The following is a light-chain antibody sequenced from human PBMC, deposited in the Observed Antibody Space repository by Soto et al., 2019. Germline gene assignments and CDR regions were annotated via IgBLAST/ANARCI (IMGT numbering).Light chain of an antibody. J-gene: IGLJ1*01. V-gene: IGLV2-23*01. CDR2: EAY. CDR3: CSNAVGSTYV. Sequence: QSALTQPASVSGSPGQSITISCTGTGTDVGSHKLVSWYQQYPGNAPKLIIFEAYKRPSGVSNRFSGSKSGSTASLTISGLQAEDEADYYCCSNAVGSTYVFGTGTKVTV. CDR1: GTDVGSHKL.